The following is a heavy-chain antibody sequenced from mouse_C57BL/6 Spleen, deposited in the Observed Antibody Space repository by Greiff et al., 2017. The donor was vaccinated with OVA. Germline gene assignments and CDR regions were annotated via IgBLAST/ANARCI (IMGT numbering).Heavy chain of an antibody. V-gene: IGHV1-69*01. J-gene: IGHJ2*01. CDR1: GYTFTSYW. Sequence: QVQLQQPGAELVMPGASVKLSCKASGYTFTSYWMHWVKQRPGQGLEWIGEIDPSDSYTNYNQKFKGKSTLTVDKSSSTAYLQLSSLTSEDSAVYYWARGGYYGSSTPFDYWGQGTTLTVSS. CDR3: ARGGYYGSSTPFDY. D-gene: IGHD1-1*01. CDR2: IDPSDSYT.